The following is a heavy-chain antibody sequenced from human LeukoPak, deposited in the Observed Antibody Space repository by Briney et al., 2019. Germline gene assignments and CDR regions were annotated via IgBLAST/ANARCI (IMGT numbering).Heavy chain of an antibody. CDR3: ARNSNRYMDV. Sequence: GGSLRLSCAASGFTFRNYWMRWVRQAPGKGLEWVANIKEDGSEKYYVDSVKGRFTISRDNAKNSLYLQMNSLRAEDTAVYYCARNSNRYMDVWGKGTTVTVSS. J-gene: IGHJ6*03. CDR2: IKEDGSEK. CDR1: GFTFRNYW. D-gene: IGHD2/OR15-2a*01. V-gene: IGHV3-7*01.